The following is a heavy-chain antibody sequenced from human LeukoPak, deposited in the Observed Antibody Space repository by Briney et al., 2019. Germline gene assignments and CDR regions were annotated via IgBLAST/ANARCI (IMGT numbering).Heavy chain of an antibody. CDR3: ARVGRDIVVPFDY. CDR2: VHLDGRT. CDR1: GGSVTSTNW. J-gene: IGHJ4*02. V-gene: IGHV4-4*02. Sequence: SETLSLTCDVSGGSVTSTNWWTWVRQPPGKGLEWIGEVHLDGRTNYNPSLKSRLIMSVDLPENHISLKLTSVTAADTAVYYCARVGRDIVVPFDYWGQGTLVTVSS. D-gene: IGHD2-2*01.